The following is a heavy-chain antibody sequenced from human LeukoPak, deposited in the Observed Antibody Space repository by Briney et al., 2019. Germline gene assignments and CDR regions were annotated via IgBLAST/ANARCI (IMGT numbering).Heavy chain of an antibody. V-gene: IGHV3-74*03. CDR2: IKSDGSSI. Sequence: QPGGSLRLSCAASGFTFSSYWMHWVRQAPGKGLVWVSRIKSDGSSITYADSVRGRFTISRDNAKKTLYLQMNSLRAEGTAVYYCARAPFGTESLWGQGTLVTVSS. D-gene: IGHD3-10*01. CDR1: GFTFSSYW. J-gene: IGHJ4*02. CDR3: ARAPFGTESL.